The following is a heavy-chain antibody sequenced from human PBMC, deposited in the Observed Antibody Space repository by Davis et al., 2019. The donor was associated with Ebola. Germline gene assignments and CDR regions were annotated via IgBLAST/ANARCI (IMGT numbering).Heavy chain of an antibody. D-gene: IGHD4-17*01. CDR3: SRGGAVKFDY. Sequence: GESLKISCAASGFAFNVYWMTWVRQAPGKGLEWVATIKQDGGETHYVDSVKGRFTISRDNTKNSLYLQMNSLRDEDTALYYCSRGGAVKFDYWGQGTLVTVSS. CDR2: IKQDGGET. V-gene: IGHV3-7*01. J-gene: IGHJ4*02. CDR1: GFAFNVYW.